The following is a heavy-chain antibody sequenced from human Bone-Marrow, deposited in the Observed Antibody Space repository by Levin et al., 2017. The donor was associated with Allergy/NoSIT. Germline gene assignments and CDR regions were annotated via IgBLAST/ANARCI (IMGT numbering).Heavy chain of an antibody. D-gene: IGHD3-9*01. CDR2: ISSGGHDI. CDR1: GFTFRTFG. J-gene: IGHJ6*02. Sequence: TGGSLRLSCAASGFTFRTFGVNWVRQAPGKGLEWVSSISSGGHDIYYADSVKGRFTISRDNAKNSLYLQMDSLRTDDTGVYYCAKDRINGILRNYGMDGWGQGTTVTVSS. CDR3: AKDRINGILRNYGMDG. V-gene: IGHV3-21*01.